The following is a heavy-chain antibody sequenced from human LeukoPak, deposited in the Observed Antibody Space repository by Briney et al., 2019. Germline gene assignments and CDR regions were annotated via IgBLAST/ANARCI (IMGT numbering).Heavy chain of an antibody. CDR3: ATLGELGYCSSTSCRGAFDI. Sequence: GGSLRLSCAASGFTFSSYAMSWVRQAPGKGLEWVSAISGSGGSTYYADSVKGRFTISRDNSKNTLYLQMNSLRAEDTAVYYCATLGELGYCSSTSCRGAFDIWGQGTMVTVSS. J-gene: IGHJ3*02. V-gene: IGHV3-23*01. CDR1: GFTFSSYA. D-gene: IGHD2-2*01. CDR2: ISGSGGST.